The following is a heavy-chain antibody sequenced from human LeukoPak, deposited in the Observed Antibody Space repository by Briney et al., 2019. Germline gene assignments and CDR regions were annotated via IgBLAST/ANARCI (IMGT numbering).Heavy chain of an antibody. Sequence: GGSLRLSCAASGFTFSSYAMSWVRQAPGKGLEWVSAISGSGGSTYYADSVKGRFTISRDNSKNTLYLQMNGLRAEDTAVYYCAKDLSFVIPYNWFDPWGQGTLVTVSS. CDR2: ISGSGGST. D-gene: IGHD2/OR15-2a*01. V-gene: IGHV3-23*01. CDR1: GFTFSSYA. CDR3: AKDLSFVIPYNWFDP. J-gene: IGHJ5*02.